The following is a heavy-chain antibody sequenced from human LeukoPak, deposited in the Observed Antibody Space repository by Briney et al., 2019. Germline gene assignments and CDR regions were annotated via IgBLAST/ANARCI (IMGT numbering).Heavy chain of an antibody. J-gene: IGHJ5*02. V-gene: IGHV4-39*01. CDR2: IYYSGST. Sequence: SETLSLTCIVSGGSISSSSFYWGRIRQPPGKGLEWIGTIYYSGSTYYNPSLKSRVTISVDTSKNQFSLKLTSVTAADTAVYYCASRYCSSTSCYAGSDWFDPWGQGTLVTVSS. CDR3: ASRYCSSTSCYAGSDWFDP. CDR1: GGSISSSSFY. D-gene: IGHD2-2*01.